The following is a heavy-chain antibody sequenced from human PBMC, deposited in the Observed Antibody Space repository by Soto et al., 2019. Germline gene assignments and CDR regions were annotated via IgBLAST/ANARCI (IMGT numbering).Heavy chain of an antibody. J-gene: IGHJ5*02. D-gene: IGHD3-10*01. V-gene: IGHV4-39*01. CDR3: ARATKLLWFGELFAGGGDP. CDR1: GGSISSSSYY. CDR2: IYYSGST. Sequence: PSETLSLTCTVSGGSISSSSYYWGWIRQPPGKGLEWIGSIYYSGSTYYNPSLKSRVTISVDTSKNQFSLKLSSVTAADTAVYYCARATKLLWFGELFAGGGDPWGQGTRVTVS.